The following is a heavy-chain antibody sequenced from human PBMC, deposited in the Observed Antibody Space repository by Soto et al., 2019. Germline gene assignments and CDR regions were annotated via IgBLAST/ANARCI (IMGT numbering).Heavy chain of an antibody. D-gene: IGHD6-13*01. Sequence: ASVKVSCKASGYTFTSYAMHWVRQAPGQRLEWMGWINAGNGNTKYSQKFQGRVTITRDTSASTAYMELSSLRSEDTAVYYCARDHTAAGGEADDYWGQGTLVTVSS. CDR2: INAGNGNT. CDR1: GYTFTSYA. V-gene: IGHV1-3*01. J-gene: IGHJ4*02. CDR3: ARDHTAAGGEADDY.